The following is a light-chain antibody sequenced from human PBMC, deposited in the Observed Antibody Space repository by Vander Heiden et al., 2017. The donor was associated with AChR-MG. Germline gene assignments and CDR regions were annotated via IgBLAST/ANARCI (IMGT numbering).Light chain of an antibody. J-gene: IGKJ2*01. CDR3: QKYNNWPPST. CDR2: GAS. Sequence: EIVMTQSPATLSVSPGEGATLSCRASQSVSSNLAWYQQKPGQAPRLLIYGASTRATGIPARFSGSGSGTEFTLTISSLQSEDFAIYYCQKYNNWPPSTFGQGTKLEIK. CDR1: QSVSSN. V-gene: IGKV3-15*01.